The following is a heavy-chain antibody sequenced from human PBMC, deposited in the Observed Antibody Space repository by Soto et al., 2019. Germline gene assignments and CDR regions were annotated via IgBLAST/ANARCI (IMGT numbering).Heavy chain of an antibody. CDR3: AKVKTWTILDY. CDR1: GFTFGTYP. V-gene: IGHV3-23*01. J-gene: IGHJ4*02. CDR2: ISGGGTPT. Sequence: GGSLRLSCAASGFTFGTYPMSWVRQAPGKGLEWVSSISGGGTPTYYAGSVEGRFTISRDNSKNTLYLQINSLRVEDTAVYYCAKVKTWTILDYWGRGTLGTVSS.